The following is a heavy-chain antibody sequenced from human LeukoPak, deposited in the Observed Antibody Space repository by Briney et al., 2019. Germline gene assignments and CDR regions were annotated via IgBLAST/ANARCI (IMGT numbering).Heavy chain of an antibody. Sequence: SETLSLTCAVSGDSISSGGYYWTWIRQPAGKGLEWIGRIYIGESANYNSSLKSRVTILVDTSKNQFSLKLSSVTAADTAMYFCARSRERICSNPPCYVDLQATWGQGTLVTVSP. J-gene: IGHJ4*02. CDR2: IYIGESA. CDR1: GDSISSGGYY. V-gene: IGHV4-61*02. D-gene: IGHD2-2*01. CDR3: ARSRERICSNPPCYVDLQAT.